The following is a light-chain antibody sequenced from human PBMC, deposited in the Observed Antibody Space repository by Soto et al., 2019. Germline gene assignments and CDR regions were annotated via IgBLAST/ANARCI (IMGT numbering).Light chain of an antibody. Sequence: QSALTQPPSLCGTAGQRVTISCSGSNSNIGRYSVNWYQHFPGTAPKILIYSDDERPSGVPDRFSGSKSGTSASLAISGLQSEDEAEYYCAAWDDNLNGPLFGGGTQLTVL. J-gene: IGLJ3*02. CDR2: SDD. V-gene: IGLV1-44*01. CDR1: NSNIGRYS. CDR3: AAWDDNLNGPL.